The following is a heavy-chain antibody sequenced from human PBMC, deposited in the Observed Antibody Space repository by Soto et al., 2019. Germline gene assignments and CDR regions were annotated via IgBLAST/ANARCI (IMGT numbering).Heavy chain of an antibody. Sequence: EVELVESGGGLVQPGGSLRLSCGASGLSVRSNYMSWVRQAPGKGLEWVAVMYSGGSTYYADSVRDRFTISRDTSTNTLLLQMNSLRAEDTAGYYCARETTGLGVVKPHFYYHMDVWGKGTTVTVSS. V-gene: IGHV3-66*01. D-gene: IGHD3-3*01. CDR3: ARETTGLGVVKPHFYYHMDV. J-gene: IGHJ6*03. CDR1: GLSVRSNY. CDR2: MYSGGST.